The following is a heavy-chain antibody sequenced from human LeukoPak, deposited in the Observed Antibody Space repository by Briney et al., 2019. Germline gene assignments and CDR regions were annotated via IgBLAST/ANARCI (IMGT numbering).Heavy chain of an antibody. D-gene: IGHD3-10*01. V-gene: IGHV1-2*06. J-gene: IGHJ5*02. CDR1: GYTFTGYY. CDR3: AGSYGSGSYYGGNWFDP. Sequence: GASVKVSCKASGYTFTGYYMHWVRQAPGQGLEWMGRINPNSGGTNYAQKFQDRVTMTRDTSTSIVYMDLSSLRSDDTAVYYCAGSYGSGSYYGGNWFDPWGQGTLVTVSS. CDR2: INPNSGGT.